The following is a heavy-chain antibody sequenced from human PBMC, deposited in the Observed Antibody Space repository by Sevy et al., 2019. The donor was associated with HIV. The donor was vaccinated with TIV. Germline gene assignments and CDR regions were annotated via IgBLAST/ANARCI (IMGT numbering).Heavy chain of an antibody. J-gene: IGHJ3*02. Sequence: GESLKISCKGSGYSFTTYWIGWVRQMPGKGLEWMGIIYPGDSDTRYSPSFEGQVTISVDKSINTAYLQWSSLKASDTAIYYCARHRVGVTTIRMLAAGGSSNDAFDIWGQGTMVTVSS. CDR3: ARHRVGVTTIRMLAAGGSSNDAFDI. CDR2: IYPGDSDT. CDR1: GYSFTTYW. V-gene: IGHV5-51*01. D-gene: IGHD2-21*02.